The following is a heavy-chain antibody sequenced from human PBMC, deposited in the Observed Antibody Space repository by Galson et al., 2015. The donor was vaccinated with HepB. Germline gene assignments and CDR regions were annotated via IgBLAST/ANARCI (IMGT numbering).Heavy chain of an antibody. Sequence: PALVKPTQTLTLTCTFSGFSLSTSGVGVGWIRQPPGKALEWLALIYWNDDKRYSPSLKSRLTITKDTSKNQVVLTMTNMDPVDTATYCCAHRAVVTPSSSYWYFDLWGRGTLVTVSS. CDR3: AHRAVVTPSSSYWYFDL. CDR1: GFSLSTSGVG. J-gene: IGHJ2*01. D-gene: IGHD4-23*01. V-gene: IGHV2-5*01. CDR2: IYWNDDK.